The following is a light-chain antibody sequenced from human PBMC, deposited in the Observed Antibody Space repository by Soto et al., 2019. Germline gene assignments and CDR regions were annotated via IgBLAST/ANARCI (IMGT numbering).Light chain of an antibody. J-gene: IGKJ4*01. CDR2: GAL. V-gene: IGKV3-20*01. CDR3: QYYYESSP. Sequence: DIVLTQSPGTLSLSPGGRATLSCRASQLVVTDYLHWYQQKPGQAPRLLIYGALNRATGIPDRFSGSGSRTDFTLTISRLEPEDFAVYYCQYYYESSPFGRGTKVDIK. CDR1: QLVVTDY.